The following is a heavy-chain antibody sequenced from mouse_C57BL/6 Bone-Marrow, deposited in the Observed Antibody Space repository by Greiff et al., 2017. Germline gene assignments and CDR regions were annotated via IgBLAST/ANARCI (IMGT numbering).Heavy chain of an antibody. J-gene: IGHJ4*01. CDR2: INPDSSTI. Sequence: EADGVAFSRYWMSWVRRAPGKGLEWIGEINPDSSTINYAPSLEDKFIISRDNAKNTLYLQMSKVRSEDTALYYCARGSNDAMDYWGQGTSVTVSS. CDR3: ARGSNDAMDY. CDR1: GVAFSRYW. D-gene: IGHD2-5*01. V-gene: IGHV4-1*01.